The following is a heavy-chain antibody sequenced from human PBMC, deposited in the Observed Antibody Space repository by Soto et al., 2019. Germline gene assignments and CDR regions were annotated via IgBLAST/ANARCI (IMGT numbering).Heavy chain of an antibody. D-gene: IGHD3-10*01. CDR3: ARDLNYYGSGPQFRFPHYGMDV. J-gene: IGHJ6*02. V-gene: IGHV3-30-3*01. CDR2: ISYDGSNK. CDR1: GFTFSSYA. Sequence: QVQLVESGGGVVQPGRSLRLSCAASGFTFSSYAMHWVRQAPGKGLEWVAVISYDGSNKYYADSVKGRFTISRDNSKNTLYLQMNSLRAEDTAVYYCARDLNYYGSGPQFRFPHYGMDVWGQGTTVTVSS.